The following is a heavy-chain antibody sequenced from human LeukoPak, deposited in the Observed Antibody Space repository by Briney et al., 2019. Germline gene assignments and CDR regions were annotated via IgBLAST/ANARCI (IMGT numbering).Heavy chain of an antibody. V-gene: IGHV4-4*07. D-gene: IGHD4-17*01. Sequence: SETLSLTCTVSGGSISSYYWSWIRQPAGKGLEWIGRIYTSGSTNYNPSLKSRVTMSVDTSKNQFSLKLSSVTAADTAVYYCAREDPNYGDYGDYFDYWGRGTLVTVSS. J-gene: IGHJ4*02. CDR2: IYTSGST. CDR1: GGSISSYY. CDR3: AREDPNYGDYGDYFDY.